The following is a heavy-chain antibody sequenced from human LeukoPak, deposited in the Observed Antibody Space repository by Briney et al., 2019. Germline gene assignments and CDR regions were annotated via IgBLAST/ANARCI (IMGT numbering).Heavy chain of an antibody. J-gene: IGHJ1*01. V-gene: IGHV4-4*02. CDR3: ATPIAAALH. Sequence: TASETLSLTCAVSGGSISSNNWWSWVRQPPGKGLEWIGEIYHSGSTNYNPSLKSRVTISVDTSKNQFSLKLSSVTAADTAVYYCATPIAAALHWGQGTLVTVSS. CDR1: GGSISSNNW. D-gene: IGHD6-13*01. CDR2: IYHSGST.